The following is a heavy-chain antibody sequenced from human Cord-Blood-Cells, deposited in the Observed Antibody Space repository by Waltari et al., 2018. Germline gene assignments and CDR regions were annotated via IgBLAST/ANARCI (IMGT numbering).Heavy chain of an antibody. V-gene: IGHV4-59*11. CDR2: SYYSGST. CDR1: GGSISSPY. CDR3: ARTTHYDFWSGYLFDL. J-gene: IGHJ2*01. D-gene: IGHD3-3*01. Sequence: QVQLQESGPGLVKPSATLSLTCTVSGGSISSPYWSWIRQPPGKGLEWIGYSYYSGSTNYNPSLKSRVTISVDTSKNQFSLKLSSVTAADTAVYYCARTTHYDFWSGYLFDLWGRGTLVTVSS.